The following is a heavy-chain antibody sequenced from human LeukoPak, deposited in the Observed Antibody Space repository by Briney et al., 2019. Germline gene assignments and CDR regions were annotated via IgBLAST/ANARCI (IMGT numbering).Heavy chain of an antibody. D-gene: IGHD3-10*01. J-gene: IGHJ6*03. CDR1: GFTFSNYG. Sequence: GGSLRLSCAASGFTFSNYGMHWVRQAPGKGLEWVAVIWYDGSKTYYADSVKGRLTISRDNSKNTLYLQMGSLRAEDTAVYYCARDRYYGSENYYYYYYMDVWGKGTTVTVSS. V-gene: IGHV3-33*01. CDR3: ARDRYYGSENYYYYYYMDV. CDR2: IWYDGSKT.